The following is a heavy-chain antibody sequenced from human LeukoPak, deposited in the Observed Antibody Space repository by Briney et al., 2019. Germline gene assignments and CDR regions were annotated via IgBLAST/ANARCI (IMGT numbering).Heavy chain of an antibody. J-gene: IGHJ4*02. CDR3: ARGRPPYYDFWSGYYPDFDY. CDR1: GGSFSGYY. Sequence: KPSETLSLTCAVYGGSFSGYYWSWIRQPPGKGLEWIGEINHSGSTNYNPSLKSRVTISVDTSKNQFSLKLSSVTAADTAVYYCARGRPPYYDFWSGYYPDFDYWGQGTLVTVSS. CDR2: INHSGST. V-gene: IGHV4-34*01. D-gene: IGHD3-3*01.